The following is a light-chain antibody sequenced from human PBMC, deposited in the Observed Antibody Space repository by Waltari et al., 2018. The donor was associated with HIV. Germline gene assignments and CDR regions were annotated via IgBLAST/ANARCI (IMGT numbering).Light chain of an antibody. Sequence: QSALTQPASVSGSPGQSITISRTGTSRHVGGYHLVSWYQQHPGKAPKLMIYEVSKRPSGVSNRFSGSKSGNTASLTISGLQAEDEADYYCCAYAGSTTYVIFGGGTKLTVL. CDR2: EVS. CDR3: CAYAGSTTYVI. CDR1: SRHVGGYHL. V-gene: IGLV2-23*02. J-gene: IGLJ2*01.